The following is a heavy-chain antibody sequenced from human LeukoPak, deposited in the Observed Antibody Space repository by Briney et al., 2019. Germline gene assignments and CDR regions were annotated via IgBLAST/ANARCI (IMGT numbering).Heavy chain of an antibody. CDR1: GFTFSSYS. CDR3: AKPPRVSTVSDSFDY. J-gene: IGHJ4*02. V-gene: IGHV3-23*01. Sequence: PGGSLRLSCAASGFTFSSYSMNWVRQAPGKGLEWVSAISGSGGSTYYADSVKGRFTISRDNSKNTLYLQMNSLRAEDTAVYYCAKPPRVSTVSDSFDYWGQGTLVTVSS. D-gene: IGHD4-17*01. CDR2: ISGSGGST.